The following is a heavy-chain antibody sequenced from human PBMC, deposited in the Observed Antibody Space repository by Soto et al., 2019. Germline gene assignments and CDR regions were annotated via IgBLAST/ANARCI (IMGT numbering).Heavy chain of an antibody. CDR2: INPGGST. V-gene: IGHV4-34*01. CDR3: ARGGGFYYMDV. CDR1: GGSFGGYY. Sequence: PSETLSLTCAVYGGSFGGYYWSWIRQPPGKGLEWIGEINPGGSTNYDPSLKSRVTISVDTSKNQISLKMNSVTAADTAVFYCARGGGFYYMDVWGKGTTVTVSS. J-gene: IGHJ6*03.